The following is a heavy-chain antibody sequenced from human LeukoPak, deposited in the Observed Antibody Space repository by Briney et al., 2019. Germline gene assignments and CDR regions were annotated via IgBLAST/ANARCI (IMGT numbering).Heavy chain of an antibody. CDR2: INLSGGSK. CDR3: ARGACYRVEGQ. V-gene: IGHV1-46*01. Sequence: GASVKVSCKASGYTFTNYYMHWLRQAPGQGLEWMGMINLSGGSKSNAQKFQGRGTMTRATSTSTVYMELSKLRSEDTAVYYCARGACYRVEGQWGQGNLVTVSS. D-gene: IGHD2-15*01. CDR1: GYTFTNYY. J-gene: IGHJ4*02.